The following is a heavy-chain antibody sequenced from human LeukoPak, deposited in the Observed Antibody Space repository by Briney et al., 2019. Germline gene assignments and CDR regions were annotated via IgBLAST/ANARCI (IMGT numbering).Heavy chain of an antibody. CDR2: ISYDGSNK. CDR3: AKNGRAPIYYYYGMDV. J-gene: IGHJ6*02. CDR1: GSTFSSYG. Sequence: GGSLRLSCAASGSTFSSYGMHWVRQAPGKGLEWVAVISYDGSNKYYADSVKGRFTISRDNSKNTLYLQMNSLRAEDTAVYYCAKNGRAPIYYYYGMDVWGQGTTVTVSS. D-gene: IGHD2-15*01. V-gene: IGHV3-30*18.